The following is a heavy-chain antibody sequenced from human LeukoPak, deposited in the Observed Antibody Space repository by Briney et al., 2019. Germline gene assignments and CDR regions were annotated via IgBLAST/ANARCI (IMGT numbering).Heavy chain of an antibody. J-gene: IGHJ3*02. D-gene: IGHD1-26*01. CDR3: ARDREGGFDAFDI. CDR2: IYHSGST. CDR1: GGSISSGGYY. Sequence: SQTLSLTCTVSGGSISSGGYYWSWIRQPPGKGLEWIGYIYHSGSTYYNPSLKSRVTISVDRSKNQFSLKLSSVTAADTAVYYCARDREGGFDAFDIWGQGTMVTVSS. V-gene: IGHV4-30-2*01.